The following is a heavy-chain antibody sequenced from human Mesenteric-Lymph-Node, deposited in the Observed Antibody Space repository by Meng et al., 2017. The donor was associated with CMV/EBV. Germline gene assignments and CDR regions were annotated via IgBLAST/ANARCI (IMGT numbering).Heavy chain of an antibody. Sequence: GGSLRLSCAASGFTFSASWMSWVRQAPGKSLEWVANIRQDGSEKYYVDSVKGRFTISRDNAKNSLYLQMNSLRAEDTAVYYCARVPPPRCTEGVCYPYFDYWGQGTLVTVSS. J-gene: IGHJ4*02. CDR3: ARVPPPRCTEGVCYPYFDY. CDR2: IRQDGSEK. CDR1: GFTFSASW. V-gene: IGHV3-7*01. D-gene: IGHD2-8*01.